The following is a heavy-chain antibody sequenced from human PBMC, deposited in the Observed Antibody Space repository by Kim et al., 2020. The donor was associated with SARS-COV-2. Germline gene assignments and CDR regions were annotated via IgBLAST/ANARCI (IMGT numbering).Heavy chain of an antibody. Sequence: SVKVSCKASGGTFSSYAISWVRQAPGQGLEWMGGIIPIFGTANYAQKFQGRVTITADESTSTAYMELSSLRSEDTAVYYCARGHLGNWGFDYWGQGTLVTVSS. D-gene: IGHD7-27*01. V-gene: IGHV1-69*13. CDR3: ARGHLGNWGFDY. CDR2: IIPIFGTA. J-gene: IGHJ4*02. CDR1: GGTFSSYA.